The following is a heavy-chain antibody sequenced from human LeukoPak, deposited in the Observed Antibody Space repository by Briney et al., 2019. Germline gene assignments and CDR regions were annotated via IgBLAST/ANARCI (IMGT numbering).Heavy chain of an antibody. V-gene: IGHV3-23*01. J-gene: IGHJ4*02. D-gene: IGHD6-13*01. CDR1: RFTFSSYA. CDR3: GWGSSWYQGYFNY. CDR2: ISGSGGIT. Sequence: GSLRLSCAASRFTFSSYAMSWVRRAPGKGLEWVSAISGSGGITSYADSVKGRFTISRDNYKNTLHLQMNSLRAEDTAVYYCGWGSSWYQGYFNYWGQGMLVTVSS.